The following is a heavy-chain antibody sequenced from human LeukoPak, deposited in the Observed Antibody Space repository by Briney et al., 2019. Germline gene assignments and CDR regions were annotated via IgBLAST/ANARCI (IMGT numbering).Heavy chain of an antibody. CDR2: ISSSSSYI. J-gene: IGHJ3*02. V-gene: IGHV3-21*01. D-gene: IGHD6-19*01. CDR3: ARDPLTSYSSGWYISAFDI. Sequence: PGGSLRLSCAASGFTFSSYSMNWVRQAPGKGLESVSSISSSSSYIYYADSVKGRFTISRDNAKNSLYLQMNSLRAEDTAVYYCARDPLTSYSSGWYISAFDIWGQGTMVTVSS. CDR1: GFTFSSYS.